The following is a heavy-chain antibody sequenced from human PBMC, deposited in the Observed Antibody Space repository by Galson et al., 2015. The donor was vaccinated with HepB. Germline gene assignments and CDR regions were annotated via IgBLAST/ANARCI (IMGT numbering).Heavy chain of an antibody. D-gene: IGHD6-13*01. J-gene: IGHJ6*02. CDR2: INPNSGGT. CDR3: ARAPPRGGQLVRDYYYYGMDV. CDR1: GYTFTGYY. Sequence: SVKVSCKASGYTFTGYYMHWVRQAPGQGLEWMGWINPNSGGTNYAQKFQGWVTMTRDTSISTAYMELSRLRSDDTAVYYCARAPPRGGQLVRDYYYYGMDVWGQGTTVTVSS. V-gene: IGHV1-2*04.